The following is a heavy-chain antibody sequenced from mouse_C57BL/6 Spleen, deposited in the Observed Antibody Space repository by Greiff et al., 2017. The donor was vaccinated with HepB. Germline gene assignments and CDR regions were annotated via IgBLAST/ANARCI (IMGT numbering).Heavy chain of an antibody. V-gene: IGHV5-16*01. J-gene: IGHJ2*01. D-gene: IGHD1-2*01. CDR2: INYDGSST. CDR3: ARVNGSYYFDY. Sequence: EVNVVESEGGLVQPGSSMKLSCTASGFTFSDYYMAWVRQVPEKGLEWVANINYDGSSTYYLDSLKSRFIISRDNAKNILYLQMSSLKSEDTATYYCARVNGSYYFDYWGQGTTLTVSS. CDR1: GFTFSDYY.